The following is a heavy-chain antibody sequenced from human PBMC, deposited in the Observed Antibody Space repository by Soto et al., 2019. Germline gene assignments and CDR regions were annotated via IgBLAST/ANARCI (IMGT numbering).Heavy chain of an antibody. V-gene: IGHV2-5*02. CDR1: GFSLSTRGVA. J-gene: IGHJ4*02. Sequence: QITLKESGPTLVKPTQTLTLTCTFSGFSLSTRGVAVGWFRQPPGKALDWLALIYWDEDKWYSPSLKSRLTITDDTSQNQVVLTMTNMDPVDTATYYCAHRPRGYAYYFDYWGQGTLVTVSS. D-gene: IGHD5-12*01. CDR2: IYWDEDK. CDR3: AHRPRGYAYYFDY.